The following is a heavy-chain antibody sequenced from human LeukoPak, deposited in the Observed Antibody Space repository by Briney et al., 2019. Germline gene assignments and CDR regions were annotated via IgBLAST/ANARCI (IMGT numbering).Heavy chain of an antibody. J-gene: IGHJ4*02. CDR1: GFTFSRHW. Sequence: GGSLGLSCAASGFTFSRHWMSWVRQAPGKGLEWVANINQDGSEKYYVDSVKGRFTISRDNANNSLYLQMNSLRAEDTAVYYCAREGYWGQGTLVTVSS. V-gene: IGHV3-7*01. CDR3: AREGY. CDR2: INQDGSEK.